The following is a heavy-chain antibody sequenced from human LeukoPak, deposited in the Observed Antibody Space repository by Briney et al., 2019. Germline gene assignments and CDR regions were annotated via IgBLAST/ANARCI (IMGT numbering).Heavy chain of an antibody. D-gene: IGHD6-13*01. CDR2: IRYDGSKK. J-gene: IGHJ4*02. CDR3: AKVSGSSSWDLFDY. CDR1: GFTFSSYG. Sequence: GGSLRLSCAASGFTFSSYGMHWVRQAPGKGLEWVAFIRYDGSKKYYVDSVKGRFTISRDNSKNTLYLQMNSLRAEDTAVYYCAKVSGSSSWDLFDYWGQGTLVTVSS. V-gene: IGHV3-30*02.